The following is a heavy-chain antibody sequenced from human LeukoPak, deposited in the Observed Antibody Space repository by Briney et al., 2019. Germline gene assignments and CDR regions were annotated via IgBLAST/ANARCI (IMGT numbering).Heavy chain of an antibody. CDR1: GFTFSSYG. Sequence: PGGSLRLSCAASGFTFSSYGMHCVRQAPGKGLEWVAVISYDGSNKYYADSVKGRFTISRDNSKNTLYLQMNSLRAEDTAVYYCAKSRYDSSGYPAVDYWGQGTLVTVSS. CDR3: AKSRYDSSGYPAVDY. J-gene: IGHJ4*02. CDR2: ISYDGSNK. V-gene: IGHV3-30*18. D-gene: IGHD3-22*01.